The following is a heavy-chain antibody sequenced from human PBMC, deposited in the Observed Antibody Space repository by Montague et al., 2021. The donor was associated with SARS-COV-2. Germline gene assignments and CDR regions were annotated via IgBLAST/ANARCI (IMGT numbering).Heavy chain of an antibody. CDR1: GFSLTTSGVG. CDR2: IYWANDK. D-gene: IGHD3-10*01. Sequence: PALVKPTQTLTLTCTFSGFSLTTSGVGVAWVRQPPGRALEWLAVIYWANDKRYSPSLKSRLTIIKDTSKNQVVLTLTNLDPEDTATYYCAHTEYYYGDGFYPYSYHYYDFDVWGQGTTVTVSS. CDR3: AHTEYYYGDGFYPYSYHYYDFDV. V-gene: IGHV2-5*02. J-gene: IGHJ6*02.